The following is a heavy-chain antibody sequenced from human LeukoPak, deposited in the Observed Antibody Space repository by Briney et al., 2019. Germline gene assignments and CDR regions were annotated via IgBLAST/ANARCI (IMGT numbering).Heavy chain of an antibody. Sequence: ASVQVSCKASGYTFTSYGISWVRQAPGQGLEWMGWSSAYNGHTIDAQKLQGRVTMTTDTSTSTAYMELRSLRSDDTAVYYCAREGGYYDSSGYSVPGYWGQGTLVTVSS. D-gene: IGHD3-22*01. V-gene: IGHV1-18*01. CDR3: AREGGYYDSSGYSVPGY. J-gene: IGHJ4*02. CDR1: GYTFTSYG. CDR2: SSAYNGHT.